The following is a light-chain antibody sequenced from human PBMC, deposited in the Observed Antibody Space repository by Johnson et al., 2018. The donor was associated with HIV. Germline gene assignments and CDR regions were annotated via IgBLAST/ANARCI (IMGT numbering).Light chain of an antibody. Sequence: QSVLTQPPSVSAAPGQKVTISCSGGSSNIANNYVSWYQQLPGSAPKLLIYDNNKRPSGIPDRFSGSKSGTSATLGITGLQTGDEADYYCGTWDSSLSAVVFGAGTKVTVL. CDR1: SSNIANNY. CDR3: GTWDSSLSAVV. V-gene: IGLV1-51*01. CDR2: DNN. J-gene: IGLJ1*01.